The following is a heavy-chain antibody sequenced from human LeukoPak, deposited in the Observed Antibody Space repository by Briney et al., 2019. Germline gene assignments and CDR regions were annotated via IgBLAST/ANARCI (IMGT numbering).Heavy chain of an antibody. CDR3: AATQRYFDWLSHFDY. CDR2: FDPEDGET. J-gene: IGHJ4*02. D-gene: IGHD3-9*01. CDR1: GYTLTELS. Sequence: ASVKVSCKVSGYTLTELSMHWVRQAHGKGLEWMGGFDPEDGETIYAQKFQGRVTMTEDTSTDTAYMELSSLRSEDTAVYYCAATQRYFDWLSHFDYWGQGTLVTVSS. V-gene: IGHV1-24*01.